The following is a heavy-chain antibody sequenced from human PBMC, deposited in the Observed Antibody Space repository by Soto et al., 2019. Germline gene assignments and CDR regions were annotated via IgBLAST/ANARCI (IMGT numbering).Heavy chain of an antibody. V-gene: IGHV3-30-3*01. CDR3: ARGGAWTPEGLGY. D-gene: IGHD2-15*01. Sequence: QVQLVESGGGVVQPGRSLRLSCAASGFTFSSFAMHWVRQAPGKGLEWLAVISSDVVNYYYAEAEKRRFTISTDNSKNTLYLQMKSLRNEDPAVYYCARGGAWTPEGLGYWGQGTLVTVSS. CDR2: ISSDVVNY. CDR1: GFTFSSFA. J-gene: IGHJ4*02.